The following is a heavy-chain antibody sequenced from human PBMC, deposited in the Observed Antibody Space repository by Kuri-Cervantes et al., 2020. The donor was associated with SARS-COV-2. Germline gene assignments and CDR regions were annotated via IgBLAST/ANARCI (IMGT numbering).Heavy chain of an antibody. Sequence: SGPTLVKPTQTLTLTCTFSGFSLSTSGVGVGWIRQPPGKALEWLALIYWDDDKRYSPSLKSRLTISKDTSKSQVVLTMTNMDPVDTATYYCARIGTGYCSSIRCYTDPVPYFYYMDVWGKGTTVTVSS. J-gene: IGHJ6*03. CDR1: GFSLSTSGVG. V-gene: IGHV2-5*02. CDR3: ARIGTGYCSSIRCYTDPVPYFYYMDV. D-gene: IGHD2-2*02. CDR2: IYWDDDK.